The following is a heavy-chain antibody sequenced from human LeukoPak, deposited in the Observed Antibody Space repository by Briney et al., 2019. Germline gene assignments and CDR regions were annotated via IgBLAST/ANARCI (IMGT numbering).Heavy chain of an antibody. CDR1: GFTFSSYG. Sequence: GGTLRLSCAASGFTFSSYGKTWVRQAPGKGLEWVSAISDSGGRTFYADSVKGRFTISRDNSKNTLYLQMNSLRAEDTAVYYCAKEFSPKVLLWFGETPDYWGQGTLITVSS. CDR2: ISDSGGRT. D-gene: IGHD3-10*01. V-gene: IGHV3-23*01. CDR3: AKEFSPKVLLWFGETPDY. J-gene: IGHJ4*02.